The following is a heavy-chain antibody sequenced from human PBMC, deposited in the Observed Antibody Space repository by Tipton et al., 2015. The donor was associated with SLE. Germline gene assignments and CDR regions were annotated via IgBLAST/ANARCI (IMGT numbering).Heavy chain of an antibody. V-gene: IGHV4-4*07. CDR1: GGSISSYY. D-gene: IGHD1-7*01. Sequence: TLSLTCTVSGGSISSYYWSWIWQPAGKGLEWIGRIYTSGSTNYNPPLKSRVTMSVDTSKNQFSLKLSSVTAADTAVYYCTLEGWNYYFDYWGQGTLVTVSS. CDR3: TLEGWNYYFDY. CDR2: IYTSGST. J-gene: IGHJ4*02.